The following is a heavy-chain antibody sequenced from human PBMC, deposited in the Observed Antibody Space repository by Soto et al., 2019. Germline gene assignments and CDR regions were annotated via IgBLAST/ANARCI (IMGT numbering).Heavy chain of an antibody. D-gene: IGHD2-15*01. CDR1: GFTFSSYA. CDR3: AKDKDIVVVVAAPRAFDI. CDR2: ISGSGGST. Sequence: GGSLRLSCAASGFTFSSYAMSWVRQAPGKGLEWVSAISGSGGSTYYADSVKGRFTISRDNSKNTLYLQMNSLRAEDTAVYYCAKDKDIVVVVAAPRAFDIWGQGTMVTVS. V-gene: IGHV3-23*01. J-gene: IGHJ3*02.